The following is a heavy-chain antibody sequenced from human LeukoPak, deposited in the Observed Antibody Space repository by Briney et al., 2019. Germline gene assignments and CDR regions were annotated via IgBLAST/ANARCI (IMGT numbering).Heavy chain of an antibody. V-gene: IGHV1-18*01. J-gene: IGHJ5*02. CDR3: ARDNGGYDNWFDP. Sequence: GASVKVSCKASGYTFTSYGISWVRQAPGQGLEWMGWISAYNGNTNYAQKLQGRVTMTTDTSTSTAYVELRSLRSDDTAVYYCARDNGGYDNWFDPWGQGTLVTVSS. D-gene: IGHD5-12*01. CDR2: ISAYNGNT. CDR1: GYTFTSYG.